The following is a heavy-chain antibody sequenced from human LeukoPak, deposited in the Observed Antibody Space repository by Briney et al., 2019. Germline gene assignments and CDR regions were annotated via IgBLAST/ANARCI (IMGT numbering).Heavy chain of an antibody. CDR1: GFTFSSYA. J-gene: IGHJ2*01. CDR3: VKDGTVTTSSGYFDL. CDR2: ISSNGGST. D-gene: IGHD4-17*01. V-gene: IGHV3-64D*09. Sequence: GGSLRLSCAASGFTFSSYAMHWVRQAPGKGLEYVSGISSNGGSTYYADSVKGRFTISRDNSKNTLYLQMSSLRAEDTAVYYCVKDGTVTTSSGYFDLWGRGTLVTVSS.